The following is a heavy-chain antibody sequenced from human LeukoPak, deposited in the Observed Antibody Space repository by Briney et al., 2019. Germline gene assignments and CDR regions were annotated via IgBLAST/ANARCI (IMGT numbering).Heavy chain of an antibody. V-gene: IGHV1-2*04. CDR3: ARDLGYCSGGSCYWGYYFDY. D-gene: IGHD2-15*01. CDR1: GYTFTGYY. CDR2: INPNSGGT. J-gene: IGHJ4*02. Sequence: AAVKVSCKASGYTFTGYYMHWVRQAPGQGLEWMGWINPNSGGTNYAQMFQGWVTMTRDTSISTAYMELSRLRSDDTAVYYCARDLGYCSGGSCYWGYYFDYWGQGTLVTVSS.